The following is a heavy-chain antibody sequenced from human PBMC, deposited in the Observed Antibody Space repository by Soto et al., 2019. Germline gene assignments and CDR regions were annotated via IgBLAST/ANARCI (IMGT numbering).Heavy chain of an antibody. CDR1: GFSFSNYN. J-gene: IGHJ3*02. V-gene: IGHV3-21*01. CDR2: ISSTSTYI. Sequence: RRLSCAASGFSFSNYNMNWVRQAPGKGLEWVSSISSTSTYIYYADSVKGRFTISRDNAKNSLFLQMNSLRAEDTAVYYRARVLYYDNSAYGIWGQGTMVTVSS. CDR3: ARVLYYDNSAYGI. D-gene: IGHD3-16*01.